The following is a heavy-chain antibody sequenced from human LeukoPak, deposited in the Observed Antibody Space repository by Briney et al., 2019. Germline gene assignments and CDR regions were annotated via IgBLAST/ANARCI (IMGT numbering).Heavy chain of an antibody. Sequence: GGSLRLSCAASGCTFSGSDIHWVRQASGKGLEWVARIRNKINNYATVFAASVRGRFTISRDDSKNMAYLQMDSLKTEDTAVYYCTRLDYESSGYVIPVPYWGQGTLVTVSS. D-gene: IGHD3-22*01. J-gene: IGHJ4*02. CDR2: IRNKINNYAT. CDR3: TRLDYESSGYVIPVPY. V-gene: IGHV3-73*01. CDR1: GCTFSGSD.